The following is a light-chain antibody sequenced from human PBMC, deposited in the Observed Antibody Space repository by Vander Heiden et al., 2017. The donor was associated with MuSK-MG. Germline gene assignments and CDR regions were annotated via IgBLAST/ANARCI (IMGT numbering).Light chain of an antibody. CDR2: DVS. CDR3: SSYTSSSTLV. V-gene: IGLV2-14*03. J-gene: IGLJ2*01. Sequence: QPASVSGSPGQSITISCTGTSSDVGGYNYVSWYQQHPGKAPKLMIYDVSNRPSGVSNRFSGSKSGNTASLTISGLQAEDEADYYCSSYTSSSTLVFGGGTKLTVL. CDR1: SSDVGGYNY.